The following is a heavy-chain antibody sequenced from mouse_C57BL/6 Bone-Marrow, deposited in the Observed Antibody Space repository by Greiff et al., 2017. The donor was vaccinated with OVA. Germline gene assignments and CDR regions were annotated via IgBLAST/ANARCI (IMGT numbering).Heavy chain of an antibody. CDR3: ARSHHYYGSRYFDV. D-gene: IGHD1-1*01. CDR2: ISNGGGST. J-gene: IGHJ1*03. Sequence: EVNLVESGGGLVQPGGSLKLSCAASGFTFSDYYMYWVRQTPEKRLEWVAYISNGGGSTYYPDTVKGRFTISRDNAKNTLYLQMIHLKSEDTAMYYCARSHHYYGSRYFDVWGTGTTVTVSS. V-gene: IGHV5-12*01. CDR1: GFTFSDYY.